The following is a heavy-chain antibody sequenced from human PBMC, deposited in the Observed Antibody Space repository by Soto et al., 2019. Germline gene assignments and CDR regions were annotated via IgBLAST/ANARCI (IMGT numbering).Heavy chain of an antibody. CDR3: ARVSVVVAATLAFDI. V-gene: IGHV1-46*03. CDR2: INPSGGST. J-gene: IGHJ3*02. D-gene: IGHD2-15*01. Sequence: KKRGASVKVSCKASGYTFTSYYMHWVRQAPGQGLEWMGIINPSGGSTSYAQKFQGRVTMTRDTSTSTVYMELSSLRSEDTAVYYCARVSVVVAATLAFDIWGQGTMVTVSS. CDR1: GYTFTSYY.